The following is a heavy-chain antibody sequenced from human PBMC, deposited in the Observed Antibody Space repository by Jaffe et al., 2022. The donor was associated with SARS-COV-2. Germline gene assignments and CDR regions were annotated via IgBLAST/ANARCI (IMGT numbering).Heavy chain of an antibody. V-gene: IGHV3-33*01. D-gene: IGHD6-13*01. Sequence: QVQLVESGGGVVQPGRSLRLSCAASGFTFSSYGMHWVRQAPGKGLEWVAVIWYDGSNKYYADSVKGRFTISRDNSKNTLYLQMNSLRAEDTAVYYCARDDPIAAAGMGFDYWGQGTLVTVSS. CDR3: ARDDPIAAAGMGFDY. CDR1: GFTFSSYG. CDR2: IWYDGSNK. J-gene: IGHJ4*02.